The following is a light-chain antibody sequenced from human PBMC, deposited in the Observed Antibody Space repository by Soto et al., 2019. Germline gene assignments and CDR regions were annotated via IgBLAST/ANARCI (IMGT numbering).Light chain of an antibody. CDR3: QQYGSSCT. CDR1: QSVSSSY. CDR2: GAS. V-gene: IGKV3-20*01. Sequence: EIVLTQSPGTLSLSPGERATLSCRASQSVSSSYLAWYQQKPGQAPRLLIYGASSRATGIPDRFSGSGSGTDFTLTISILEPEDFAVYYCQQYGSSCTFGGGTKVEIK. J-gene: IGKJ4*01.